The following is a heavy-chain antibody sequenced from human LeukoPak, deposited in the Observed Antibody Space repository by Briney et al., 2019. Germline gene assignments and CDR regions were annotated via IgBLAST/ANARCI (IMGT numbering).Heavy chain of an antibody. J-gene: IGHJ4*02. CDR3: ARGHIFDFAF. CDR2: ISPNSGGT. V-gene: IGHV1-2*02. D-gene: IGHD3/OR15-3a*01. Sequence: GASVKVSCKASGYTFIAYHLYWVRQAPVQGRELMGWISPNSGGTKYAQNFQGRVTMTRDTSISTVYMELSRLSYDDTAVYYCARGHIFDFAFWGQGTLVTVSS. CDR1: GYTFIAYH.